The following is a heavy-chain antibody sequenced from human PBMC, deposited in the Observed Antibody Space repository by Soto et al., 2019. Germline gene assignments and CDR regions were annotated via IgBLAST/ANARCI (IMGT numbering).Heavy chain of an antibody. J-gene: IGHJ4*02. V-gene: IGHV2-5*02. Sequence: SGPTLVNPTQTLTLTCTFSGFSLSTSGVGVGWIRQPPGKALEWLALIYWDDDKRYSPSLKSRLTITKDTSKNQGVLTMTNMNPMNTATYYCADRRRYYDSRGYYACFDHWGQGTLVTVSS. CDR1: GFSLSTSGVG. CDR3: ADRRRYYDSRGYYACFDH. D-gene: IGHD3-22*01. CDR2: IYWDDDK.